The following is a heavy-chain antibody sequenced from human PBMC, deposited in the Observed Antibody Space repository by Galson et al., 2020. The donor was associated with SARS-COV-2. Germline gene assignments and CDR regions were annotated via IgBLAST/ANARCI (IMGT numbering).Heavy chain of an antibody. CDR1: GFTVSSNY. CDR3: AKTRDAPDAFDI. J-gene: IGHJ3*02. CDR2: IYSGGST. V-gene: IGHV3-53*01. Sequence: QAGGSLRLSCAASGFTVSSNYMSWVRQAPGKGLEWVSVIYSGGSTYYADSVQGRFTISRDNSKNTLYLQMNSLRVEDTAMYYCAKTRDAPDAFDIWGQGTVVTVSS.